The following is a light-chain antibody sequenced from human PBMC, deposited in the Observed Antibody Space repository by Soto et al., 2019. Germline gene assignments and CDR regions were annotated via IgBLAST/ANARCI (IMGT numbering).Light chain of an antibody. CDR3: QQYNGWPRT. J-gene: IGKJ1*01. CDR2: GES. V-gene: IGKV3-15*01. CDR1: QSVSSN. Sequence: EIVMTQSPAPLSVFSGERATLSRRASQSVSSNLAWYQQKTGQDHRLLIYGESTRATGIPARFSGSGSGTEFTLTISGLQSEEFAVYDCQQYNGWPRTVGQGTKVDIK.